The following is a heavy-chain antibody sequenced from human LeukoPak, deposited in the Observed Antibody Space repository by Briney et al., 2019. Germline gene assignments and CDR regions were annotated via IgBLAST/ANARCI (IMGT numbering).Heavy chain of an antibody. CDR3: AGGMSGYDY. CDR1: GGSFSGYY. J-gene: IGHJ4*02. Sequence: SETLSLTCAVYGGSFSGYYWSWIRQPPGKGLEWIGEINHSGSTNYNPSLKSRVTISVDTSRNQFSLKLSSVTAADTAVYYCAGGMSGYDYWGQGTLVTVSS. V-gene: IGHV4-34*01. CDR2: INHSGST. D-gene: IGHD5-12*01.